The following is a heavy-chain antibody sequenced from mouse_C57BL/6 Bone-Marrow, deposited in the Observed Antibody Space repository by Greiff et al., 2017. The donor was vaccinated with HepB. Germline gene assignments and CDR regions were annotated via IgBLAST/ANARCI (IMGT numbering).Heavy chain of an antibody. V-gene: IGHV2-9-1*01. CDR2: IWTGGGT. CDR3: ARIPPYYYGSSGAYFDY. CDR1: GFSLTSYA. J-gene: IGHJ2*01. Sequence: VQLQESGPGLVAPSQSLSITCTVSGFSLTSYAISWVRQPPGKGLEWLGVIWTGGGTNYNSALKSRLSISKDNSKSQVFLKMNSLQTDDTARYYCARIPPYYYGSSGAYFDYWGQGTTLTVSS. D-gene: IGHD1-1*01.